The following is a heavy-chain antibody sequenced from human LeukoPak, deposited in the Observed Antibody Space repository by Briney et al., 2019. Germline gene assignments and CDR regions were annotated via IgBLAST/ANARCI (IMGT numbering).Heavy chain of an antibody. V-gene: IGHV1-2*02. CDR1: VNTFTNCY. CDR2: INPNNDGT. CDR3: ARVFFYGGNSVPFDY. Sequence: ASVKVSCKASVNTFTNCYMHWVRQAPGQGLEWMGWINPNNDGTNYAAQKFQGRVTMTRDTSISTAYMELSSLTSDDTAVYYCARVFFYGGNSVPFDYWGQGTLVTVSS. J-gene: IGHJ4*02. D-gene: IGHD4-23*01.